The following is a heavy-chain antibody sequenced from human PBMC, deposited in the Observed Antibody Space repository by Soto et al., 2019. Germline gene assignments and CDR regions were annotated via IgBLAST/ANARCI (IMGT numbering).Heavy chain of an antibody. D-gene: IGHD1-1*01. V-gene: IGHV5-51*01. CDR1: GYRFTSQW. CDR3: ARRDAYNLDY. CDR2: IYPGDSDT. J-gene: IGHJ4*02. Sequence: GASLKISCQGSGYRFTSQWIGWVRQMPGRGLEWMGIIYPGDSDTRYSPSFQGQVTISADKSISTAYLQWSSLKASDSAMYYCARRDAYNLDYWGQGTLVTVSS.